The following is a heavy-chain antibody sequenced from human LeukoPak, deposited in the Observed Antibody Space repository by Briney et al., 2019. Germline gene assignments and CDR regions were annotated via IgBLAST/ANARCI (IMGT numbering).Heavy chain of an antibody. CDR1: GFTFSSYS. J-gene: IGHJ6*02. V-gene: IGHV3-21*01. D-gene: IGHD6-13*01. CDR3: ARSQSYSSSWRSYYYYGMDV. CDR2: ISSNSSYI. Sequence: GGSLRLSCAASGFTFSSYSMNWVRQAPGKGLEWVSSISSNSSYIYYADSVKGRFTISRDNAKNSLYLKMNSLRAEDTAVYYCARSQSYSSSWRSYYYYGMDVWGQGTTVTVSS.